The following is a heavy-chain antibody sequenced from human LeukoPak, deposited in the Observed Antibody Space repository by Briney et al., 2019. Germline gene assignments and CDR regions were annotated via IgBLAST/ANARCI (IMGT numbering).Heavy chain of an antibody. CDR2: MNPNSGNT. Sequence: ASVKVSCKASGYTFTSYDINWVRQATGQGLEWMGWMNPNSGNTGYAQKFQGRVTMTRNTSISTAYMELSSLRSEDTAVYYCARVFSGSSLMNYYYMDVWGKGTTVTVSS. CDR1: GYTFTSYD. V-gene: IGHV1-8*01. J-gene: IGHJ6*03. D-gene: IGHD3-22*01. CDR3: ARVFSGSSLMNYYYMDV.